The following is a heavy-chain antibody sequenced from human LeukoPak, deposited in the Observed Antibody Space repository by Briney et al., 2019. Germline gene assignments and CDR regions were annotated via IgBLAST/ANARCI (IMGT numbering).Heavy chain of an antibody. CDR2: ISYDGSNK. V-gene: IGHV3-30-3*01. Sequence: GGSLRLSCAASGFTFSSYAMHWVRQAPGKGLEWVAVISYDGSNKYYADSVKGRFTISRDNSKNTLYLQMNSLRAEDTAVYYCARAESIVVVPAASMDVWGKGTTVTVSS. CDR1: GFTFSSYA. J-gene: IGHJ6*03. D-gene: IGHD2-2*01. CDR3: ARAESIVVVPAASMDV.